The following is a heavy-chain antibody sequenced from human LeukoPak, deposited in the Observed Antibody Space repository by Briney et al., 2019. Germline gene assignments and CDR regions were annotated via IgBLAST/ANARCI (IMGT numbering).Heavy chain of an antibody. Sequence: GGSLRLSCAASGFTFSSYAMHWVRQAPGKGLEWVAVISYDGSNKYYADSVKGRFTISRDNSNNTLFLQMNGLRPEDTAVYYCATDLGPQLGYDSWGQGTLVTVSS. CDR2: ISYDGSNK. CDR3: ATDLGPQLGYDS. V-gene: IGHV3-30-3*01. CDR1: GFTFSSYA. J-gene: IGHJ4*02. D-gene: IGHD1-1*01.